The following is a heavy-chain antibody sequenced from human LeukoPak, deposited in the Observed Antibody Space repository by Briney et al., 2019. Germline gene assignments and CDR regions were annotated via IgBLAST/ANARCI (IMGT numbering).Heavy chain of an antibody. J-gene: IGHJ6*03. Sequence: SETLSLTCSVSGASVTRYYWSWIRQPVGKGLEWFGRIYTNGTVNYNPSLKSRVTISIDTSKNQFSLKLSSVTAADTAVYYCARGLRAAGAYFFYYYLDVWGKGTTVTVSS. CDR3: ARGLRAAGAYFFYYYLDV. V-gene: IGHV4-4*07. CDR1: GASVTRYY. D-gene: IGHD6-13*01. CDR2: IYTNGTV.